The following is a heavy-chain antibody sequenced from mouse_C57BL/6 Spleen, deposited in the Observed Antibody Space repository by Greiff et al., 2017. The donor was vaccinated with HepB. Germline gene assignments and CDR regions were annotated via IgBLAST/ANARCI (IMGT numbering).Heavy chain of an antibody. J-gene: IGHJ2*01. V-gene: IGHV1-64*01. Sequence: QVQLQQPGAELVKPGASVKLSCKASGYTFTSYWMHWVKQRPGKGLEWIGMIHPNSGSTNYNEKFKSKATLTVDKSSSTAYMQLSSLTSEDSAVYYCARKYYDYDEGYFDYWGQGTTLTVSS. CDR2: IHPNSGST. D-gene: IGHD2-4*01. CDR1: GYTFTSYW. CDR3: ARKYYDYDEGYFDY.